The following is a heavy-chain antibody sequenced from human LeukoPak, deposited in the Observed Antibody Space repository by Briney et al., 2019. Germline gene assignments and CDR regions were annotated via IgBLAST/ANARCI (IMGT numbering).Heavy chain of an antibody. V-gene: IGHV3-30*03. D-gene: IGHD6-13*01. CDR1: GFTFSSYG. CDR3: ASSSRYGAHFDY. CDR2: ISYDGSNK. J-gene: IGHJ4*02. Sequence: GRSLRLSCAASGFTFSSYGMHWVRQAPGKGLEWVAVISYDGSNKYYADSVKGRFTISRDNSKNTLYLQMNSLRAEDTAVYYCASSSRYGAHFDYWGQGTLVTVSS.